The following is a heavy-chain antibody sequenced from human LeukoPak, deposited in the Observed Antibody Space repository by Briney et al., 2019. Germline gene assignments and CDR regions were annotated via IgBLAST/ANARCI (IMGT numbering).Heavy chain of an antibody. V-gene: IGHV4-34*01. Sequence: SETLSLTCAVYGGSFSGYYWSWIRQPPGKGLEWIGEINHSGSTYYNPSLKSRVTISVDTSKNQFSLKLSSVTAADTAVYYCAREGLGGYSYGLSRFRLFDYWGQGTLVTVSS. CDR3: AREGLGGYSYGLSRFRLFDY. D-gene: IGHD5-18*01. CDR2: INHSGST. J-gene: IGHJ4*02. CDR1: GGSFSGYY.